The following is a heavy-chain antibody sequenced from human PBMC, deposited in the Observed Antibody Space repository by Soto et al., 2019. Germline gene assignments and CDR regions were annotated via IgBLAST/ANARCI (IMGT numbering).Heavy chain of an antibody. CDR1: GFTFSSYN. CDR3: ARDLYYYDSSAYYGY. V-gene: IGHV3-21*01. D-gene: IGHD3-22*01. Sequence: EVQLVESGGGLVKPGGSLRLSCAASGFTFSSYNINWVRQAPGKGLEWVSSISSSSSYIYYADSVKGRFTISRDNAKNSLYLQMNSLRAEDTAVYCCARDLYYYDSSAYYGYWGQGTLVIVSS. J-gene: IGHJ4*02. CDR2: ISSSSSYI.